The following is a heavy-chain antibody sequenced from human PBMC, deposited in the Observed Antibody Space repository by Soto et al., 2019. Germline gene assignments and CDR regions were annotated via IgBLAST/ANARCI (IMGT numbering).Heavy chain of an antibody. CDR2: ISYDGSNK. J-gene: IGHJ4*02. CDR1: GFTFSSYA. Sequence: GGSLRLSCAASGFTFSSYAMHWVRQAPGKGLEWVAVISYDGSNKYYADSVKGRFTISRDNSKNTLYLQMNSLRAEDTAVYYCARDREEEMALDYWGQGTLVTSPQ. CDR3: ARDREEEMALDY. V-gene: IGHV3-30-3*01.